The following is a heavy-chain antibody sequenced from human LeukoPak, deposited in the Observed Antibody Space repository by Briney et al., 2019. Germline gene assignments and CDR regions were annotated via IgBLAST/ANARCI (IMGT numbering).Heavy chain of an antibody. CDR3: ARVVFSSILH. CDR1: GGSVSSGSYY. J-gene: IGHJ4*02. CDR2: IYYSGST. D-gene: IGHD6-13*01. Sequence: SETLSLTCTVSGGSVSSGSYYWSWIRQPPGKGLEWIGYIYYSGSTNYNPPLKSRVTISVDTSKNQFSLKLSSVTAADTAVYYCARVVFSSILHWGQGTLVTVSS. V-gene: IGHV4-61*01.